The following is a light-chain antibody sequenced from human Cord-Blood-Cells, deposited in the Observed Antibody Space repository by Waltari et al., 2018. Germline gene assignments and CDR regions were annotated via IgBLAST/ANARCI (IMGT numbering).Light chain of an antibody. CDR3: CSYAGSRV. V-gene: IGLV2-23*01. CDR2: EGS. J-gene: IGLJ3*02. CDR1: SNPVGSSNL. Sequence: QSALTQTASVSGSPGPSIIISCPGTSNPVGSSNLVSWDQQHPGKAPKLMIYEGSNRPSGVSNRFSGSKSGNTASLTISGLQAEDEADYYCCSYAGSRVFGGGTKLTVL.